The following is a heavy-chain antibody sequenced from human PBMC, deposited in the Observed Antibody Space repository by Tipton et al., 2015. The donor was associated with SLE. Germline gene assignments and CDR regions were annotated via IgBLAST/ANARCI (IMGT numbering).Heavy chain of an antibody. CDR3: TTDPGITMIPPLDS. V-gene: IGHV3-15*01. Sequence: SLRLSCAASGFTFSNAWMSWVRQAPGKGLEWVGRIKSKTDGGTTDYAAPVKGRFTISRDDSKNTLYLQMNSLKTEDTAVYYCTTDPGITMIPPLDSWGQGPLVPVSS. CDR2: IKSKTDGGTT. D-gene: IGHD3-22*01. J-gene: IGHJ4*02. CDR1: GFTFSNAW.